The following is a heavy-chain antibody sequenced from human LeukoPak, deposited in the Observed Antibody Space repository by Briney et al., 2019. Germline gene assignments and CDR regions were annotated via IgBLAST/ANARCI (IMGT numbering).Heavy chain of an antibody. CDR1: GYTFTGYY. J-gene: IGHJ3*02. V-gene: IGHV1-2*02. Sequence: ASVKVSCKASGYTFTGYYMHWVRQAPGQGLEWMGWLNPNSGGTNYAQKFQGRLTMTRDTSISTAYMGLSSLSSDDTAVYYCARPREAATTFRAFDIWGQGTMVTVSS. CDR2: LNPNSGGT. D-gene: IGHD2-15*01. CDR3: ARPREAATTFRAFDI.